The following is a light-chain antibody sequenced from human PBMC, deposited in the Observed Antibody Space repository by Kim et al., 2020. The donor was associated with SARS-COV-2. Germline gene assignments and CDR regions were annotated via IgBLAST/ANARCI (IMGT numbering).Light chain of an antibody. CDR3: QAWDSSTVV. V-gene: IGLV3-1*01. CDR2: QES. Sequence: SEATGQTASITCCGDKLGDKYACWYQQRPGQSPVLVIYQESKRPSGIPERFSGSNSGNTATLTISGTQAMDEADYFCQAWDSSTVVFGGGTQLTVL. J-gene: IGLJ2*01. CDR1: KLGDKY.